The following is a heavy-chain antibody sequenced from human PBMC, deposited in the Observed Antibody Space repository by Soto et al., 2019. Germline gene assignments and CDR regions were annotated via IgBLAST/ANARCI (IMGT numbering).Heavy chain of an antibody. V-gene: IGHV4-39*01. CDR2: IYYSGST. J-gene: IGHJ3*02. Sequence: SETLSLTCTVSGGSISSSSYYWGWIRQPPGKGLEWIGSIYYSGSTYYNPSLKSRVTIYVVTSKNQFSLKLSSVTAAVTSVYYCARHVKGADAFDIWGQGTMVTVSS. CDR3: ARHVKGADAFDI. CDR1: GGSISSSSYY. D-gene: IGHD3-16*01.